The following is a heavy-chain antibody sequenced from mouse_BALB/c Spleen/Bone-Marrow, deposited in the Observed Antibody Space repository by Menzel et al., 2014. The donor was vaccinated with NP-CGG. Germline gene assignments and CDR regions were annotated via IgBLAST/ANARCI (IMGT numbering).Heavy chain of an antibody. CDR3: ARDSNDY. J-gene: IGHJ2*01. CDR2: INSNGGST. V-gene: IGHV5-6-3*01. Sequence: EVQGVESGGGLVQPGGSLKLSCAASGFTFSSYGMSWVRQTPDKRLELVATINSNGGSTYYPDSVKGRFTISRDNAKNSLYLQMSSLKSEDTAMYYCARDSNDYWGQSTTLTVSS. CDR1: GFTFSSYG.